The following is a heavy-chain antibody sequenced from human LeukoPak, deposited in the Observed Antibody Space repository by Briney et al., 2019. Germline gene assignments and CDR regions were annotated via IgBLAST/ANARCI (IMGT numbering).Heavy chain of an antibody. CDR1: GFTFSSYA. D-gene: IGHD2-2*01. J-gene: IGHJ4*02. Sequence: GGSLRLSCSASGFTFSSYAMHWVRQAPGKGLEYVSAISSNGGSTYYADSVKGRFTISRDNPKNTLYLQMSSLRAEDTAVYYCVKDRVVPAAKLYYFDYWGQGTLVTVSS. V-gene: IGHV3-64D*06. CDR2: ISSNGGST. CDR3: VKDRVVPAAKLYYFDY.